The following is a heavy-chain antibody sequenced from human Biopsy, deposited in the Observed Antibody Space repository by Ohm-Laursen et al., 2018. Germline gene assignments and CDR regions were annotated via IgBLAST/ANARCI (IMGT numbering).Heavy chain of an antibody. CDR1: GFTFSSNA. J-gene: IGHJ4*02. CDR2: ISGRTSGT. Sequence: SLRLSCSASGFTFSSNAMSWVRQAPGKGLGWVSGISGRTSGTYYADSVKGRFTISRDNSKNTLYLQMSSLRAEDTALYYCAKCMTYSGDGIDYWGQGTLVTVSS. CDR3: AKCMTYSGDGIDY. D-gene: IGHD5-12*01. V-gene: IGHV3-23*01.